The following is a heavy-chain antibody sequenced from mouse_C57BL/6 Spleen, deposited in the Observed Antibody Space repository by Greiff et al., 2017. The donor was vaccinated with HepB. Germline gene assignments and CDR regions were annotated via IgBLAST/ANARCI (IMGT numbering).Heavy chain of an antibody. Sequence: QVQLQQPGAELVKPGASVKLSCKASGYTFTSYWMHWVKQRPGRGLEWIRRIDPNSGGTKYNEKFKSKATLTVDKPSSTAYMQLSSLTSEDSAVYYCARDGNSAMDYWGQGTSVTVSS. CDR2: IDPNSGGT. CDR3: ARDGNSAMDY. D-gene: IGHD2-1*01. J-gene: IGHJ4*01. V-gene: IGHV1-72*01. CDR1: GYTFTSYW.